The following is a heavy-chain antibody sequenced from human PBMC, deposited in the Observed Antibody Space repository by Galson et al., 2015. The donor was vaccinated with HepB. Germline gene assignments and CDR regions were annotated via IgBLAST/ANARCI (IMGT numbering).Heavy chain of an antibody. Sequence: SLRLSCAASGFTFNTYSMSWVRQAPGKGLEWVSGISGSGLNTFYADSVKGRFTISRDNSKNTLYLQMNSLRAEDTAVYYCAKGILAAAWRRGDYFDYWGQGTLVTVSS. D-gene: IGHD6-13*01. J-gene: IGHJ4*02. CDR3: AKGILAAAWRRGDYFDY. CDR2: ISGSGLNT. CDR1: GFTFNTYS. V-gene: IGHV3-23*01.